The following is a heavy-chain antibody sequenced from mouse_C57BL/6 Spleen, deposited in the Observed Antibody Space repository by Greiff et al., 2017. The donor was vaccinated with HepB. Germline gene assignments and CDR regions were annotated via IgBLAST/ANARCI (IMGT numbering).Heavy chain of an antibody. Sequence: QVQLKQPGAELVKPGASVKLSCKASGYTFTSYWMHWVKQRPGQGLEWIGMIHPNSGSTNYNEKFKSKATLTVDKSSSTAYMQLSSLTSEDSAVYYCARSGYGSSLGAMDYWGQGTSVTVSS. D-gene: IGHD1-1*01. V-gene: IGHV1-64*01. CDR1: GYTFTSYW. CDR3: ARSGYGSSLGAMDY. J-gene: IGHJ4*01. CDR2: IHPNSGST.